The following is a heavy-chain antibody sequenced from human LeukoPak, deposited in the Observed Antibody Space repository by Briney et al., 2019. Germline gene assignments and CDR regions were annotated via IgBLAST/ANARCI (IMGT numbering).Heavy chain of an antibody. V-gene: IGHV3-23*01. CDR3: AKAAGGLVY. CDR2: INDSGDST. CDR1: GFIFSSSA. Sequence: GASLRLSCAASGFIFSSSAMRCVRQAPGKGREGGSAINDSGDSTYYAHSVKGRFTVSRENYKKTLYLQMNGLRAEDTAVYYCAKAAGGLVYWGQGTLVIISS. D-gene: IGHD6-19*01. J-gene: IGHJ4*02.